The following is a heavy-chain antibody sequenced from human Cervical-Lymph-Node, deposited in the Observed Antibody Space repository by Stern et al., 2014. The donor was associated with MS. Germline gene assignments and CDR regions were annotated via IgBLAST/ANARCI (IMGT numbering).Heavy chain of an antibody. Sequence: QVQLMQSGAEVKKPGASVKVTCKTSGYTFSNYAMHWVRQAPGQRLEWMGWINVGNGNTKYSQKFQGRVTITSDTSESTVYMELSSLRSEDTAVYYCARDRYGMDVWGQGTTVIVSS. V-gene: IGHV1-3*01. CDR3: ARDRYGMDV. J-gene: IGHJ6*02. CDR2: INVGNGNT. CDR1: GYTFSNYA.